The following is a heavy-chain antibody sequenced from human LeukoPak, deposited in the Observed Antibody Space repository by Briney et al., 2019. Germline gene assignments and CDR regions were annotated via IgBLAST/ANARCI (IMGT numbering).Heavy chain of an antibody. Sequence: PSQTLSLTCTVSGGSISSGGYYWSWIRQHPGKGLEWIGYIYYSGSTYYNPSLKSRVTISVDTSKNQFSLKLSSVTAADTAVYYRAREEDYYDSSGYPSHFDYWGQGTLVTVSS. CDR3: AREEDYYDSSGYPSHFDY. J-gene: IGHJ4*02. CDR1: GGSISSGGYY. D-gene: IGHD3-22*01. V-gene: IGHV4-31*03. CDR2: IYYSGST.